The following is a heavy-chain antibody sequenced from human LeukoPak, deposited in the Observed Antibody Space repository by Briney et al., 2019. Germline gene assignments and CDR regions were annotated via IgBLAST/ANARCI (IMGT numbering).Heavy chain of an antibody. Sequence: ASVKVSCKASGLTFTNYGITWVRQAPGQGLEWVGWISAYDGNTNYAQKFQGRVTMTTDTSTNTAYMELRSLRYDDTAVYYCARIAYCGGDCYTTYFDYWGQGTLVTVSS. CDR3: ARIAYCGGDCYTTYFDY. CDR2: ISAYDGNT. V-gene: IGHV1-18*01. CDR1: GLTFTNYG. D-gene: IGHD2-21*01. J-gene: IGHJ4*02.